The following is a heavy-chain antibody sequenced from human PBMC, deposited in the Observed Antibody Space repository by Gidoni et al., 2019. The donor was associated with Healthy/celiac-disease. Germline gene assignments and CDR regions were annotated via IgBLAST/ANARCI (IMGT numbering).Heavy chain of an antibody. J-gene: IGHJ3*02. D-gene: IGHD1-26*01. CDR3: ARDVSYHDAFDI. Sequence: QVQLVESGGGLVKPGGSLRLSCAASGFTFSDYYMSWIRQAPGKGLEWVSYISSSSSYTNYADSVKGRFTISRDNAKNSLYLQMNSLRAEDTAVYYCARDVSYHDAFDIWGQGTMVTVSS. CDR2: ISSSSSYT. V-gene: IGHV3-11*06. CDR1: GFTFSDYY.